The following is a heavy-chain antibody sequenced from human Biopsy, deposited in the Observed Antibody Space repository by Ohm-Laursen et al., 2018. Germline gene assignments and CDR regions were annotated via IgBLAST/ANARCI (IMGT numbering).Heavy chain of an antibody. CDR2: FNSDGTDT. CDR1: GFTFCSSC. CDR3: AKAGRGYIDY. Sequence: SLRLSCAASGFTFCSSCMHWVCQAPGQGLEWVSRFNSDGTDTTYADSVKGRFTISRDNAKNTLYLQMHSLRVEDTAVYYCAKAGRGYIDYWGQGTLVIVSS. V-gene: IGHV3-74*01. J-gene: IGHJ4*02. D-gene: IGHD5-18*01.